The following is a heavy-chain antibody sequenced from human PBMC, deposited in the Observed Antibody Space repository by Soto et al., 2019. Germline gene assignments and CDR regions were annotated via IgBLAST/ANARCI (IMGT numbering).Heavy chain of an antibody. D-gene: IGHD3-10*01. CDR1: GFTFSSYA. J-gene: IGHJ6*03. CDR3: AKVLAHYSMVPYYYYYMDV. Sequence: PGGSLRLSCAASGFTFSSYAMSWVRQAPGKGLEWVSAISGSGGSTYYADSVKGRFTISRDNSKNTLYLQMNSLRAEDTAVYYCAKVLAHYSMVPYYYYYMDVWGKGTTVTVSS. CDR2: ISGSGGST. V-gene: IGHV3-23*01.